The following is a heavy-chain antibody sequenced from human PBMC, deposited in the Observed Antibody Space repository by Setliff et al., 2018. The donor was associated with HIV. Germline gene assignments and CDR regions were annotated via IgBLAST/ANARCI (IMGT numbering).Heavy chain of an antibody. D-gene: IGHD6-13*01. CDR2: IANKADSHTI. V-gene: IGHV3-72*01. J-gene: IGHJ4*02. CDR3: TTWQAGNDY. Sequence: GGSLRLSCAASGFTFSDHYMDWVRQSPGKGLEWVGRIANKADSHTIQYAASVQGRFTISRDDSKNSLYLQMSNLQAEDTALYYCTTWQAGNDYWGQGTLVTVSS. CDR1: GFTFSDHY.